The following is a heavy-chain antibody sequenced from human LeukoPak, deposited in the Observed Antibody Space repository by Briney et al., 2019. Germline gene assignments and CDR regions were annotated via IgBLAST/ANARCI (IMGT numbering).Heavy chain of an antibody. CDR3: ARPRGGSGYYYEFDY. Sequence: GASVKVSCKASGYTFTSYDINWVRQDTGQGLEWMGWMNPNSGNTGYAQKFQGRVTITRNTSISTAYMELSSLRSEDTAVYYCARPRGGSGYYYEFDYWGQGTLVTVSS. V-gene: IGHV1-8*03. CDR1: GYTFTSYD. J-gene: IGHJ4*02. CDR2: MNPNSGNT. D-gene: IGHD3-22*01.